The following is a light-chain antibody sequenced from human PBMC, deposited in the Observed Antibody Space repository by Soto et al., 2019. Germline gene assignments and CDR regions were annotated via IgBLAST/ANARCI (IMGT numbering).Light chain of an antibody. CDR1: SSDVGGYNY. CDR3: SSYTSSSTLYV. V-gene: IGLV2-14*01. CDR2: EVS. Sequence: QSALTQPASVSGSPGQSISISSTGTSSDVGGYNYVSWYQQHPGKAPKLIIYEVSNRPSGVSNRFSGSKSGDTASLTISGLHDADEADYYCSSYTSSSTLYVFGTGTQLTVL. J-gene: IGLJ1*01.